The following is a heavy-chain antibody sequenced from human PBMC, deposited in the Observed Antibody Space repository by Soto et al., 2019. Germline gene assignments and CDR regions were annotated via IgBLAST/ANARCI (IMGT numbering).Heavy chain of an antibody. Sequence: PSETLSLTCAVSGGSISSGGYSWSWIRQPPGKGLEWIGYIYHSGSTYYNPSLKSRVTISVDRSKNQFSLKLSSVTAADTAVYYCARSNTVFDFGMDVWGQGTTVTVSS. CDR2: IYHSGST. V-gene: IGHV4-30-2*01. CDR3: ARSNTVFDFGMDV. J-gene: IGHJ6*02. CDR1: GGSISSGGYS. D-gene: IGHD3-3*01.